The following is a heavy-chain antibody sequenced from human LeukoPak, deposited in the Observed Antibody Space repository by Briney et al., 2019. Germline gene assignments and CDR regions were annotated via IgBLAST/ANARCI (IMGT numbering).Heavy chain of an antibody. CDR2: IYYSGST. J-gene: IGHJ3*02. V-gene: IGHV4-31*03. D-gene: IGHD2-21*02. CDR3: ARDLMRPRIVVVTAIGDAFDI. Sequence: SETLSLTCTVSGGSISSGGYYWSWIRQHPGKGLEWIGYIYYSGSTYYNPSLKSRVTISVDTSKNQFSLKLSSVTAADTAVYYCARDLMRPRIVVVTAIGDAFDIWGQGTMVTVSS. CDR1: GGSISSGGYY.